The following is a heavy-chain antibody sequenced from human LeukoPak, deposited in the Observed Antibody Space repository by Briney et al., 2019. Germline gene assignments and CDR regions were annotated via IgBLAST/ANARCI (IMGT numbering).Heavy chain of an antibody. CDR1: GFTFSSYG. V-gene: IGHV3-30*02. D-gene: IGHD5-12*01. CDR3: AKDGYSGYEGMDY. Sequence: GGSLRLSCAASGFTFSSYGMHWVRQAPGKGLEWVAFIRYDGSNKYYADSVKGRFTISRDNSKNTLYLQMNSLRAEDTAVYYCAKDGYSGYEGMDYWGQGTLVTVSS. CDR2: IRYDGSNK. J-gene: IGHJ4*02.